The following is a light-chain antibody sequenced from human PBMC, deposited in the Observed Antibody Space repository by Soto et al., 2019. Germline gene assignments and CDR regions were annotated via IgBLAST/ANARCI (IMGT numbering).Light chain of an antibody. V-gene: IGKV1-39*01. Sequence: DIQMTQSPSTLSSSVGDRVTLTCRASQSISSWLAWYKQKPGKAPKLLIYAASSLQSGVPSRFSGSGSGTDFTLTISSLQPEDFETYFCQQSYSTPRAFGPGTKVDI. CDR2: AAS. CDR3: QQSYSTPRA. CDR1: QSISSW. J-gene: IGKJ3*01.